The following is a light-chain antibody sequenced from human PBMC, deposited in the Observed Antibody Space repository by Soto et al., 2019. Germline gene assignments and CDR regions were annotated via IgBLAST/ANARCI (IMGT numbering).Light chain of an antibody. CDR2: EAS. CDR3: QHRYNWPLT. CDR1: QNVDTS. V-gene: IGKV3-11*01. J-gene: IGKJ4*01. Sequence: DMVLTQSPRTLSLSPGETAYLSCRASQNVDTSLAWYQQRPGRAPRLLMSEASRRAAGIPARFSGTGSGTDFTLIINSLEPEDVAVYYCQHRYNWPLTFGAGTKVDIK.